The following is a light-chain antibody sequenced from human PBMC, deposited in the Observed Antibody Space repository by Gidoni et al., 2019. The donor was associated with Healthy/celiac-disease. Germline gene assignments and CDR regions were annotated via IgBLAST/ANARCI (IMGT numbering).Light chain of an antibody. CDR2: GAS. CDR3: QQYGSSPPYT. V-gene: IGKV3-20*01. CDR1: QSVSSSY. Sequence: EIVLTQPPGTLSLSPGERATLSCRASQSVSSSYLAWYQQKPGQAPRLRIYGASSRATGIPDRFIVSRSGTDFTLTISILEPEDFAVYYCQQYGSSPPYTFGQGTKLEIK. J-gene: IGKJ2*01.